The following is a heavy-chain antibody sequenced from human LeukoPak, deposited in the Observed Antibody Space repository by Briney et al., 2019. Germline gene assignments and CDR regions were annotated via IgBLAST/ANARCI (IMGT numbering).Heavy chain of an antibody. CDR3: ALIPYCTTATCYYFDF. CDR1: GGTFSSYA. Sequence: ASVKVSCKASGGTFSSYAISWVRQAPGQGLEWMGGIIPIFGTANYAQKFQGRVTITTDESTSTAYMELRSLRSDDTAVYYCALIPYCTTATCYYFDFWGQGTLVTVSS. J-gene: IGHJ4*02. CDR2: IIPIFGTA. V-gene: IGHV1-69*05. D-gene: IGHD2-2*01.